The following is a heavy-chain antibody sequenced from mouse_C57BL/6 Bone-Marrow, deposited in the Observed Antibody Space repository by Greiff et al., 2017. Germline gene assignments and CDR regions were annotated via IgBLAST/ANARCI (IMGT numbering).Heavy chain of an antibody. Sequence: VQLVESGPGLVQPSQSLSITCTVSGFSLTSYGVHWVRQSPGTGLEWLGVIWRGGSTDYNAAFMSRLSLTKDNSESQVFFKMNSLQADDTDIYYCAKEGYYGSLWYFDVWGTGTTVTVSS. J-gene: IGHJ1*03. CDR3: AKEGYYGSLWYFDV. D-gene: IGHD1-1*01. CDR2: IWRGGST. V-gene: IGHV2-5*01. CDR1: GFSLTSYG.